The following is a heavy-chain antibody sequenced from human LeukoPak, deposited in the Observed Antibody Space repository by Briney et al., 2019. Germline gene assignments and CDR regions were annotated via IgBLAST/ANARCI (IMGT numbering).Heavy chain of an antibody. Sequence: PGGSLRLSCAASGFTLSSHSMNWVRQAPGKGLEWVSYISGGSSTIYNADSVKGRFTISRDNAKNLLYLLMDTLRAEDTAVYYCARVGSNQWLDYWGQGTLVTVSS. CDR1: GFTLSSHS. V-gene: IGHV3-48*01. D-gene: IGHD6-19*01. J-gene: IGHJ4*02. CDR3: ARVGSNQWLDY. CDR2: ISGGSSTI.